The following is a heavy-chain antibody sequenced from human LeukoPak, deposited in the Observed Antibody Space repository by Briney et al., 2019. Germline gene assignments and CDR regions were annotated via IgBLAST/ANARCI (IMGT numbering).Heavy chain of an antibody. CDR2: IYHSGST. CDR1: GYSISSGYY. V-gene: IGHV4-38-2*02. J-gene: IGHJ4*02. D-gene: IGHD6-13*01. CDR3: ARAGQQQRFDF. Sequence: SETLSLTCTVSGYSISSGYYWGWIRQPPGKGLEWIGSIYHSGSTYYNPSLKSRVTISVDTSKNQFSLKLSSVTAADTAMYYCARAGQQQRFDFWGQGTLVSVSS.